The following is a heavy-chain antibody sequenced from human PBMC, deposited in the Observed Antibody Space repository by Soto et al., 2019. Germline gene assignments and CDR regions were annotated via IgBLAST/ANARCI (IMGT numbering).Heavy chain of an antibody. Sequence: QVQLQQWGAGLLKPSETLSLTCAVYGGSFSGYYWSWVRQSPRKGLEWIGEINNSGRTSYNPSLTSRLTISVETPKSQFSLKLSSVTAADTALYYCVACDYGDYPRYWGQGSLVTVSS. J-gene: IGHJ4*02. CDR1: GGSFSGYY. CDR3: VACDYGDYPRY. CDR2: INNSGRT. D-gene: IGHD4-17*01. V-gene: IGHV4-34*01.